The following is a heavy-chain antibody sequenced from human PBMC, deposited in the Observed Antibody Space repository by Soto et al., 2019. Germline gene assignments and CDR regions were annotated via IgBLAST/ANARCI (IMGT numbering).Heavy chain of an antibody. CDR1: GGSITSGDYY. CDR2: IYHSGST. D-gene: IGHD3-10*02. Sequence: SETLSLTCTVAGGSITSGDYYWSWIRQPPGKGPEWIGYIYHSGSTYYNPSLKSRITISLDTSKNQFSLELSSVTVADTAVYYCARSHYVLGAFDIWGPGAMVTVSS. J-gene: IGHJ3*02. CDR3: ARSHYVLGAFDI. V-gene: IGHV4-30-4*01.